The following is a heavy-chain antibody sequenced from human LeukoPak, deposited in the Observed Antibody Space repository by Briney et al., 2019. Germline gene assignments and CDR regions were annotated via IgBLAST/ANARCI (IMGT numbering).Heavy chain of an antibody. D-gene: IGHD2-15*01. CDR1: GFTFSSYS. Sequence: GGSLRLSCAASGFTFSSYSMNWVREAPGKGLEWVSSISSSSTYIYYADSVKGRFTISRDNAKNSLYLQMNSLRAEDTAVYYCAGVGYCSGGRCYGVDYWGQGTLVTVSS. CDR2: ISSSSTYI. J-gene: IGHJ4*02. V-gene: IGHV3-21*06. CDR3: AGVGYCSGGRCYGVDY.